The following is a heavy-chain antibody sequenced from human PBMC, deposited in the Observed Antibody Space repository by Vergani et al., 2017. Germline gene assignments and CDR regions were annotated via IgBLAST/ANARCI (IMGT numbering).Heavy chain of an antibody. V-gene: IGHV2-26*01. CDR2: IFSNYEK. CDR3: ARSGEGLCSSTSCYDY. D-gene: IGHD2-2*01. J-gene: IGHJ4*02. Sequence: QVTLKESGPVLVKPTETLTLTCTVSGFSLSNASMGVSWIRQPPGKALEWLAHIFSNYEKSYRTSLQSRLTISKDTSKSQVVLTMTNMDPVDTATSYWARSGEGLCSSTSCYDYWGQGTLVTVSS. CDR1: GFSLSNASMG.